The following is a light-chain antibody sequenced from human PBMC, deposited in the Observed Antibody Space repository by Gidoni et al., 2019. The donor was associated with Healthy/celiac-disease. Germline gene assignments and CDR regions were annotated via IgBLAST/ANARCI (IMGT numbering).Light chain of an antibody. CDR2: GAS. J-gene: IGKJ4*01. Sequence: DIVMTQSPATLSVSPGERATLSCRASQSVSSNLAWYQQKPGQAPRLLSYGASTRATGIPARFSGSGSGTEFTLTISSLQSEDFAVYYCQQYNNWPLFGGGTKVEIK. CDR1: QSVSSN. CDR3: QQYNNWPL. V-gene: IGKV3-15*01.